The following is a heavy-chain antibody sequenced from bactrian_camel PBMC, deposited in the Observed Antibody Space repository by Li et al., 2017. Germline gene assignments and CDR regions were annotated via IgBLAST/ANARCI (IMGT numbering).Heavy chain of an antibody. Sequence: SRYCMAWYRQAPGRHECEYVSGFSMDGTIAYEDSVKGRCAISRVSAKNTVYLQMKDLKPEDTAMYYCAADQGPECSFTTPFDYWGQGTQVTVS. CDR2: FSMDGTI. V-gene: IGHV3S57*01. D-gene: IGHD1*01. J-gene: IGHJ6*01. CDR1: SRYC. CDR3: AADQGPECSFTTPFDY.